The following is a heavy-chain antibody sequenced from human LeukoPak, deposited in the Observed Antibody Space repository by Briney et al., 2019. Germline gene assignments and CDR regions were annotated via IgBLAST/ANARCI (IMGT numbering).Heavy chain of an antibody. D-gene: IGHD6-13*01. J-gene: IGHJ5*02. CDR2: ISYDGSNK. Sequence: GGSLRLSCAASGFTFSSYAMNWVRQAPGKGLEWVAVISYDGSNKYYTDSVKGRFTISRDNSKNTLYLQMNSLRAEDTAVYYCARDRPGIAAAGTGFTWFDPWGQGTLVTVSS. CDR3: ARDRPGIAAAGTGFTWFDP. V-gene: IGHV3-30*10. CDR1: GFTFSSYA.